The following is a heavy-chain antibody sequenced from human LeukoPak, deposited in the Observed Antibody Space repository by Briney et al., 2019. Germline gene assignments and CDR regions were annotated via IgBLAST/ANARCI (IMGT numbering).Heavy chain of an antibody. CDR3: ARGGFGYDSSGYSVDY. J-gene: IGHJ4*02. V-gene: IGHV4-59*13. Sequence: KSSETLSLTCTVSGGSISSYYWSWLRQPPGKGLEWIGYIYYSGSTKYNPSLMSRVTISVDTSKDQFSLKLSSVTAADTAVYYCARGGFGYDSSGYSVDYWGQGTLVTVSS. CDR2: IYYSGST. D-gene: IGHD3-22*01. CDR1: GGSISSYY.